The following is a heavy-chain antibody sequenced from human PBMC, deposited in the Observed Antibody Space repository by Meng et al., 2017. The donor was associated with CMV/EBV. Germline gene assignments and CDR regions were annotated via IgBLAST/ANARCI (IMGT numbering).Heavy chain of an antibody. D-gene: IGHD6-13*01. V-gene: IGHV4-61*08. J-gene: IGHJ5*02. CDR3: ARDIAAAGKAGWFDP. Sequence: GSLRLSCTVSGGSVSSGGYYWGWIRQPPGKGLERIGYIFYSGSTNYNPSLRSRVTISVDTSKNQFSPKVTSVTAADTAVYYCARDIAAAGKAGWFDPWGQGTLVTVSS. CDR1: GGSVSSGGYY. CDR2: IFYSGST.